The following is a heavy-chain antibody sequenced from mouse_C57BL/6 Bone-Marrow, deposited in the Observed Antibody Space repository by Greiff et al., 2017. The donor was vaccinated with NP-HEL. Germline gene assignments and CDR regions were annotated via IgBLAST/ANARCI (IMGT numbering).Heavy chain of an antibody. CDR1: GFTFSSYA. V-gene: IGHV5-4*03. J-gene: IGHJ3*01. D-gene: IGHD2-4*01. CDR3: ARGDDYDEGAFAY. CDR2: ISDGGSYT. Sequence: DVMLVESGGGLVKPGGSLKLSCAASGFTFSSYAMSWVRQTPEKRLEWVATISDGGSYTYYPDNVKGRFTISRDNAKNNLYLQMSHLKSEDTAMYYCARGDDYDEGAFAYWGQGTLVTVSA.